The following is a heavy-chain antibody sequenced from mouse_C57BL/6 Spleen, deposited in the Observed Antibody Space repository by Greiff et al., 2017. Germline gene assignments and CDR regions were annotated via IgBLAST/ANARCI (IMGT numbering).Heavy chain of an antibody. V-gene: IGHV1-22*01. CDR2: INPNNGGT. CDR1: GYTFTDYN. D-gene: IGHD4-1*01. J-gene: IGHJ2*01. CDR3: ALNWDEGYFDY. Sequence: VQLQQSGPELVKPGASVKMSCKASGYTFTDYNMHWVKQSHGKSLEWIGYINPNNGGTRYNQKFKGKATLTVNKSSSTAYMELRSLTSEDSAVYYCALNWDEGYFDYWGQGTTLTVSS.